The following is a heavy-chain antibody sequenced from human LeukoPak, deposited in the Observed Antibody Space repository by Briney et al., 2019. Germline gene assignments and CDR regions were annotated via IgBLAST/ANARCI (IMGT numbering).Heavy chain of an antibody. Sequence: PSETLSLTCTVSGGSISSSSYYWGWIRQHPEKGLEWIGYISYSGSAYYNPSLKSRITMSVDTSKNQFSLKLSSVTAADTAVYYCARDYSGYDYFDSWGQGTLVTVSS. CDR2: ISYSGSA. D-gene: IGHD5-12*01. CDR1: GGSISSSSYY. V-gene: IGHV4-31*03. CDR3: ARDYSGYDYFDS. J-gene: IGHJ4*02.